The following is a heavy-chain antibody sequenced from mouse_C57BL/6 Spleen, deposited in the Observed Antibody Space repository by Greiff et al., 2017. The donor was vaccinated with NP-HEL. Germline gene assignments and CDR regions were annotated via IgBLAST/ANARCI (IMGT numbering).Heavy chain of an antibody. CDR1: GYTFTSYW. J-gene: IGHJ4*01. CDR3: AIEGPTWDGNGAMDY. Sequence: VKLQQPGAELVKPGASVKVSCKASGYTFTSYWMHWVKQRPGQGLEWIGRIHPSDSDTNYNQKFKGKATLTVDKSSSTAYMQLSSLTSEDSAVYYCAIEGPTWDGNGAMDYWGQGTSVTVSS. CDR2: IHPSDSDT. D-gene: IGHD4-1*01. V-gene: IGHV1-74*01.